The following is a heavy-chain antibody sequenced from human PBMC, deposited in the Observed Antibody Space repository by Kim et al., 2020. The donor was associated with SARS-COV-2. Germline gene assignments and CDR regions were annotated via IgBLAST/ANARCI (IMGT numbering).Heavy chain of an antibody. Sequence: YADAVKGRFAISRDSSKDTVYLQMNALRGEDTAVYFCASTRGTLTTNYAYWGQGTLVTVSS. D-gene: IGHD2-8*01. V-gene: IGHV3-23*05. CDR3: ASTRGTLTTNYAY. J-gene: IGHJ4*02.